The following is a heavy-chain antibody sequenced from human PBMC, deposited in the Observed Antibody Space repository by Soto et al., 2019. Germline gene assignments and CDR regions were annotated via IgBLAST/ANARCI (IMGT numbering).Heavy chain of an antibody. CDR1: GYTFTSYA. D-gene: IGHD6-13*01. V-gene: IGHV1-3*01. Sequence: QVQLVQSGAEVKQPGASVKVSCKASGYTFTSYAMHWVRQAPGQRLEWMGWINAGNGNTKYSQKFQGRLTITRDTYASNAYMELSSLRSEDTAVYYCATDPLTSSRWDPPFDYWGXXTLVTVSS. J-gene: IGHJ4*01. CDR3: ATDPLTSSRWDPPFDY. CDR2: INAGNGNT.